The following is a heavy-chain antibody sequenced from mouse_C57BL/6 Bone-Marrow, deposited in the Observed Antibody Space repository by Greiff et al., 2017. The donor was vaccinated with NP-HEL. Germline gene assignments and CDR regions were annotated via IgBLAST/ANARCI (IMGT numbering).Heavy chain of an antibody. D-gene: IGHD2-14*01. CDR3: ARQRYYRYFDY. CDR2: ISGGGGNT. V-gene: IGHV5-9*01. Sequence: EVNVVESGGGLVKPGGSLKLSCAASGFTFSSYTMSWVRQTPEKRLEWVATISGGGGNTYYPDSVKGRFTISRDTAKNTLYLQMSSLRSEDTALYYCARQRYYRYFDYWGQGTTLTVSS. J-gene: IGHJ2*01. CDR1: GFTFSSYT.